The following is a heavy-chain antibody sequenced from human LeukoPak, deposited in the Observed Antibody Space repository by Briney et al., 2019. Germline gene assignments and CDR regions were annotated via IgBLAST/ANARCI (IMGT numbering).Heavy chain of an antibody. J-gene: IGHJ6*02. CDR3: ARGSSYDSSGYYDYYYYGMDV. D-gene: IGHD3-22*01. CDR2: IIPIFGTA. CDR1: GGTFSSYA. Sequence: GSSVKVSCKASGGTFSSYAISRVRQAPGQGLEWMGGIIPIFGTANYAQKFQGRVTITADESTSTAYMELSSLRSEDTAVYYCARGSSYDSSGYYDYYYYGMDVWGQGTTVTVSS. V-gene: IGHV1-69*01.